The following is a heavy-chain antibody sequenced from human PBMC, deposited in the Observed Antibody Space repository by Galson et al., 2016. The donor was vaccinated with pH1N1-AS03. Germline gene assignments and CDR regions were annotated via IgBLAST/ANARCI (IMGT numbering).Heavy chain of an antibody. D-gene: IGHD2-21*02. J-gene: IGHJ6*02. V-gene: IGHV3-48*01. CDR3: ARDGIGYCGRDCTYRYGMDV. Sequence: SLRLSCAASGFTFSDYSTSWVRQSPGKGLEWVSYISSSSTTIYYADSVKGRFTISRDNAKNSLYLQMNSLRADDTAVYYCARDGIGYCGRDCTYRYGMDVWGQGTMVTVSS. CDR2: ISSSSTTI. CDR1: GFTFSDYS.